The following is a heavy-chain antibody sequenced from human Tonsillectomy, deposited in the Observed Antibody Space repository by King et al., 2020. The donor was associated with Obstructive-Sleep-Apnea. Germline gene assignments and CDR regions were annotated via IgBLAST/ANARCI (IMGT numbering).Heavy chain of an antibody. J-gene: IGHJ4*02. D-gene: IGHD3-22*01. CDR1: GGSISSGGYY. CDR2: IYYSGTT. Sequence: QLQESGPGLVKPSQTLSLTCTVSGGSISSGGYYWSWIRQHPGKGLEWIGYIYYSGTTYYNPSLKSRVTISVDTSKNQFSLMLNSVTAAETAVYYCARDDGSASDFWGQGTLVTVSS. CDR3: ARDDGSASDF. V-gene: IGHV4-31*03.